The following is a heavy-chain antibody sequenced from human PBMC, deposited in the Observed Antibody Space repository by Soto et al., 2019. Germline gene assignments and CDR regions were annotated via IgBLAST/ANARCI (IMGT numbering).Heavy chain of an antibody. Sequence: QVQLVQSGAEVKKPGSSVKVSCMDSGGTFSTYSLFWVRQAPGQGLEWMGRIIPMLGTRNYAQRFQDRVTITADKTTATAHMELSSLRSEDTALYYCTVGSWSGEVFDIWGQGTMVTVSS. CDR3: TVGSWSGEVFDI. CDR1: GGTFSTYS. V-gene: IGHV1-69*08. J-gene: IGHJ3*02. D-gene: IGHD2-21*01. CDR2: IIPMLGTR.